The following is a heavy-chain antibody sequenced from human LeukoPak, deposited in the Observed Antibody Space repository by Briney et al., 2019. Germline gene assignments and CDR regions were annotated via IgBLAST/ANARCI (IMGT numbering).Heavy chain of an antibody. J-gene: IGHJ4*02. CDR1: GGSFSGYY. CDR2: INHSGST. Sequence: SETLSLTCAVYGGSFSGYYWSWIRQPPGKGLEWIGEINHSGSTNYNPSLKSRVTISVDTSKNQFSLKLSSVTAADTAVYYCARDLLGTTVAFDYWGQGTLVTVSS. CDR3: ARDLLGTTVAFDY. D-gene: IGHD4-23*01. V-gene: IGHV4-34*01.